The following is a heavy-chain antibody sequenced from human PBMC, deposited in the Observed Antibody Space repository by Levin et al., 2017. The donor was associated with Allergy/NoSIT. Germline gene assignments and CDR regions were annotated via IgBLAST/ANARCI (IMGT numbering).Heavy chain of an antibody. Sequence: TSETLSLTCAISGDSVSSKSAAWNWIRQSPSRGLEWLGRTYYRAKWYNDYAVSVKSRITINPDTSKNQFSLQLNSVTPEDTAVYYCARDVGSSRLDAFDIWGQGTMVTVSS. J-gene: IGHJ3*02. V-gene: IGHV6-1*01. CDR2: TYYRAKWYN. CDR3: ARDVGSSRLDAFDI. CDR1: GDSVSSKSAA. D-gene: IGHD1-26*01.